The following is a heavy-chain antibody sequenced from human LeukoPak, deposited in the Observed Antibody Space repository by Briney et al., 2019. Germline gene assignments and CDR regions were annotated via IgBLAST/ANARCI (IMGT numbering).Heavy chain of an antibody. D-gene: IGHD7-27*01. CDR2: IYTSGST. CDR3: ARLGITLIAYGMDV. J-gene: IGHJ6*02. V-gene: IGHV4-4*07. CDR1: GGSISSYY. Sequence: SETLSLTCTVSGGSISSYYWSWIRQPAGKGLEWIGRIYTSGSTYYNPSLKSRVTISVDTSKNQFSLKLSSVTAADTAVYYCARLGITLIAYGMDVWGQGTTVTVSS.